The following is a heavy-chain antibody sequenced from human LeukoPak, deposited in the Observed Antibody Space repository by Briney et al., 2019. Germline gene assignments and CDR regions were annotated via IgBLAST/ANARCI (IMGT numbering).Heavy chain of an antibody. J-gene: IGHJ4*02. CDR2: INPNSGGT. V-gene: IGHV1-2*02. CDR1: GYTFTGYY. Sequence: ASVEVSCKASGYTFTGYYMHWVRQAPGQGLEWMRWINPNSGGTNYAQKFQGRVTMTRDTSISTAYMELSRLRSDDTAVYYCARDLGWYDYGDYGGVYWGQGTLVTVSS. CDR3: ARDLGWYDYGDYGGVY. D-gene: IGHD4-17*01.